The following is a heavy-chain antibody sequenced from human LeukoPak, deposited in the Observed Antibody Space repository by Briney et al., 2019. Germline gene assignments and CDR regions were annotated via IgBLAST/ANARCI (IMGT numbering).Heavy chain of an antibody. CDR3: ARRSFEHSSGYYSRGAFAI. V-gene: IGHV4-39*01. CDR2: IYYSGST. CDR1: GGTISSTSYY. J-gene: IGHJ3*02. D-gene: IGHD3-22*01. Sequence: SETLSLTCSVSGGTISSTSYYWAWIRQPPGKGLEGIGSIYYSGSTYYNPSVKSRVIISVDTSKNQFSLKLNSVTAADTAVYYCARRSFEHSSGYYSRGAFAIWGQGTMVTVSS.